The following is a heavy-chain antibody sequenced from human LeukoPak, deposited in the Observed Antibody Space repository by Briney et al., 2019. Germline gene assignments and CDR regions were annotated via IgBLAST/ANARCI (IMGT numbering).Heavy chain of an antibody. V-gene: IGHV4-59*01. CDR2: IYYNGST. Sequence: SETLSLTCTVSGGSISNYYWSWIRQPPGKALEWIGYIYYNGSTNYNPSLISRVTISVDTYKNQFSLKLSSVTAADTAVYYCARTEESGYSYRYFGYYYYMDVWGKGTTVTVSS. J-gene: IGHJ6*03. D-gene: IGHD5-18*01. CDR1: GGSISNYY. CDR3: ARTEESGYSYRYFGYYYYMDV.